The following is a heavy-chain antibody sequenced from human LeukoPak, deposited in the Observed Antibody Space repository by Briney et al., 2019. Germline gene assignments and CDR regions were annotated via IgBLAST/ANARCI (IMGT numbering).Heavy chain of an antibody. D-gene: IGHD2-15*01. CDR2: ISASGST. Sequence: GGPLRLSCAASGFPLTNYAISWVRQAPGKGLEWVSAISASGSTYYADSVKGHFTISRDNSRNTLYLQMNSLRAEDTAVYYCARSGVAATPRTSDCWGQGTLVTVSS. CDR3: ARSGVAATPRTSDC. J-gene: IGHJ4*02. CDR1: GFPLTNYA. V-gene: IGHV3-23*01.